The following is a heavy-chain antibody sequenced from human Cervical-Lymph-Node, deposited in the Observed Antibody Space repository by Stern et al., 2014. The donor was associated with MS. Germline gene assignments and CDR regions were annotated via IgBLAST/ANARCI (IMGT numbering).Heavy chain of an antibody. V-gene: IGHV1-46*01. Sequence: QLVQSGAEVKKPGASAKVSCKASGYTFSSYFLHWVRQAPGQGPEWMGIINPGGGSTSYSQKFQGRLAMTRDTSTSTVYMELSSLRSDDTAVYYCAREGSEHFDSTGFDRLDAFDTWGQGTKVTVSS. CDR3: AREGSEHFDSTGFDRLDAFDT. D-gene: IGHD3-22*01. CDR2: INPGGGST. CDR1: GYTFSSYF. J-gene: IGHJ3*02.